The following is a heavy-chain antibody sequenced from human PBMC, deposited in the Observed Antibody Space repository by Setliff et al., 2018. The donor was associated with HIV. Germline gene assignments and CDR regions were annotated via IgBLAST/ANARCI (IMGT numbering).Heavy chain of an antibody. Sequence: PSETLSLTCAVSGYAINNNFFWGWVRQPPGKGLEWLGSIYYSGSTNYNPSLKSRVTRSVDTSKNQFSLKLRSVTAADTAVYYCARDLRGTQSSDYWGQGTLVTVSS. CDR2: IYYSGST. CDR3: ARDLRGTQSSDY. CDR1: GYAINNNFF. V-gene: IGHV4-38-2*02. J-gene: IGHJ4*02. D-gene: IGHD1-1*01.